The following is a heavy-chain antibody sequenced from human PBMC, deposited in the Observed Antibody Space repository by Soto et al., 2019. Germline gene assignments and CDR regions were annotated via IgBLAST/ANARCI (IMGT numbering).Heavy chain of an antibody. CDR3: AREISSGYYYGMDV. J-gene: IGHJ6*02. D-gene: IGHD3-22*01. Sequence: SETLSLTCTVSGGSISSGDYYWSWIRQPPGKGLEWIGYIYYSGSTYYNPSLKSRVTISVDTSKNQFSLKLSSVTAADTAVYYCAREISSGYYYGMDVWGQGTTVTVSS. CDR1: GGSISSGDYY. V-gene: IGHV4-30-4*01. CDR2: IYYSGST.